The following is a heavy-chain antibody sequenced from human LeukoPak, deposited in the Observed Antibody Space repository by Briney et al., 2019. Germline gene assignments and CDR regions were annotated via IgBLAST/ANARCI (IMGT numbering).Heavy chain of an antibody. V-gene: IGHV1-46*01. CDR3: ARDASSGWKWNYYYMDV. D-gene: IGHD6-19*01. CDR1: GYTFTSYY. Sequence: VSVKVSCKASGYTFTSYYMHWVRQAPGQGLEWMGIINPSGGSTSYAQKFQGRVTMTRDTSTSTVYMELSSLRSEDTAVYYCARDASSGWKWNYYYMDVWGKGTTVTVSS. J-gene: IGHJ6*03. CDR2: INPSGGST.